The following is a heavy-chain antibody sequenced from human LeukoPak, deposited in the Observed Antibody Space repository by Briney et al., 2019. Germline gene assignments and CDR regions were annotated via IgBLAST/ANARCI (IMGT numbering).Heavy chain of an antibody. CDR3: ASKYCYDSSGYYYDGMDV. CDR2: ISYDGSNK. Sequence: PGGSLRLSCAASGFTFSSYAMHWVRQAPGKGLEWVAVISYDGSNKYYADSVKGRFTISRDNSKNTLYLQMNSLRAEDTAVYYCASKYCYDSSGYYYDGMDVWGQGTTVTVSS. D-gene: IGHD3-22*01. V-gene: IGHV3-30-3*01. CDR1: GFTFSSYA. J-gene: IGHJ6*02.